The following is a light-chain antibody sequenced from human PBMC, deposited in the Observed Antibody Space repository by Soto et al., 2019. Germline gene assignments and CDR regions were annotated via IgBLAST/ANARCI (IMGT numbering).Light chain of an antibody. CDR3: SSYTSSSTHNYV. CDR1: SSDVGGYNY. J-gene: IGLJ1*01. CDR2: EVS. V-gene: IGLV2-14*01. Sequence: SPLTQPASVSGSPGQSITISCTGTSSDVGGYNYVSWYQQHPGKAPKLMIYEVSNRPSGVSSRFSGSKSGNTASLTISGLQAEDEADYYCSSYTSSSTHNYVFGTGTKVTVL.